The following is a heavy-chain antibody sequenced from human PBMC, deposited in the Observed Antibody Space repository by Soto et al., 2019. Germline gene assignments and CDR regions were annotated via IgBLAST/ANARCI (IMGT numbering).Heavy chain of an antibody. J-gene: IGHJ4*02. Sequence: QVQLVQSGAEVKKPGASVKVSCKTSGYTFTNYDINWVRQAPGQGLEWMGWMNPNRGNTGYAQKFQGRVFMTRNTSISTAYMELTSLRSEDTAVYYCASGQLAHFEFWGQGTLVTVSS. CDR1: GYTFTNYD. D-gene: IGHD1-1*01. CDR3: ASGQLAHFEF. CDR2: MNPNRGNT. V-gene: IGHV1-8*01.